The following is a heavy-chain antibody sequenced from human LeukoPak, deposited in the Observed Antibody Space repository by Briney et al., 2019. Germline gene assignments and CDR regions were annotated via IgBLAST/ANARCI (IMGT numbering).Heavy chain of an antibody. CDR3: ARHMGRGGYSYAFDI. V-gene: IGHV1-2*02. Sequence: ASVKVSCKASGYTFTGYYMHWVRQAPGQGLEWMGWINPNSGGTNYAQKFQGRVTMTRDTSISTAYMELSSLRSEDTAVYYCARHMGRGGYSYAFDIWGQGTMVTVSS. J-gene: IGHJ3*02. CDR2: INPNSGGT. D-gene: IGHD5-18*01. CDR1: GYTFTGYY.